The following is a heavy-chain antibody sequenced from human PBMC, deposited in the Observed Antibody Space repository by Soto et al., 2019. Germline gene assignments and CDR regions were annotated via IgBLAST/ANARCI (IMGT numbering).Heavy chain of an antibody. CDR1: GGALSSYF. CDR2: IYYSGST. Sequence: LSLTCTVSGGALSSYFWSWIRQPLGRGLEWIGYIYYSGSTTYNPSLKSRVTMSIDTSKNQFSLKLSSVTTADTAMYYCARDKNSGNYYNWFDPWGQGTLVTVSS. CDR3: ARDKNSGNYYNWFDP. V-gene: IGHV4-59*01. J-gene: IGHJ5*02. D-gene: IGHD3-10*01.